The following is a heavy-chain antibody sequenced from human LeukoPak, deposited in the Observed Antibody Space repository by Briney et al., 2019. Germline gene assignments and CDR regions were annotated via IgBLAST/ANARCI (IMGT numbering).Heavy chain of an antibody. D-gene: IGHD6-19*01. CDR3: ARLAYNSGWYVY. CDR2: IYYSGST. Sequence: SETLSLTCTVSGGSISSGGYYWSWIRQPPGKGLEWIGYIYYSGSTNYNPSLKSRVTISVDTSKNQFSLKLNSVTAADTAVYYCARLAYNSGWYVYWGQGTLVTVSS. CDR1: GGSISSGGYY. V-gene: IGHV4-61*08. J-gene: IGHJ4*02.